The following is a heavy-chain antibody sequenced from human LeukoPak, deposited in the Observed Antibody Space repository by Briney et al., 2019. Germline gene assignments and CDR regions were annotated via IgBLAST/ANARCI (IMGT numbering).Heavy chain of an antibody. D-gene: IGHD4-23*01. V-gene: IGHV3-66*01. CDR2: IYSGGNT. Sequence: PGGSLRLSCAASGFTVSTNYMSWVRQAPGRGLECLSVIYSGGNTYYADSVKGRFTISRDNSKNTLYLQMNCLRADDTAVYYCARDSGTTVGYFDYWGQGTLVTVSS. CDR1: GFTVSTNY. CDR3: ARDSGTTVGYFDY. J-gene: IGHJ4*02.